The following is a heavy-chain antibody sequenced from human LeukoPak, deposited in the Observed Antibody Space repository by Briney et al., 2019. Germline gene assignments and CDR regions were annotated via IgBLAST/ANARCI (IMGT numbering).Heavy chain of an antibody. D-gene: IGHD6-13*01. V-gene: IGHV1-8*01. CDR2: MNPNSGNT. CDR3: ARGLLVGDWFDP. Sequence: ASVKVSCKASGYTFTSYDINWVRQATGQGLEWVGWMNPNSGNTGYAQKFQGRVTMTRNTSISTAYMELSSLRSEDTAVYYCARGLLVGDWFDPWGQGTLVTVSS. CDR1: GYTFTSYD. J-gene: IGHJ5*02.